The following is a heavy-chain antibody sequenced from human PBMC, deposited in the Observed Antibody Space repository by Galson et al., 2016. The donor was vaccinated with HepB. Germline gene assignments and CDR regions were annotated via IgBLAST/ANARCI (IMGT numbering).Heavy chain of an antibody. CDR3: ARVLGFTMVRGVLDD. Sequence: SETLSLTCDVSGDSINSSNWWTWVRQPPGKGLEWIGEIHHSGSTNYNPSLKSRVTMSADMSKNQFSLQLKSVTADDTATYYCARVLGFTMVRGVLDDWGQGTPVTVSS. CDR1: GDSINSSNW. CDR2: IHHSGST. J-gene: IGHJ4*02. D-gene: IGHD3-10*01. V-gene: IGHV4-4*02.